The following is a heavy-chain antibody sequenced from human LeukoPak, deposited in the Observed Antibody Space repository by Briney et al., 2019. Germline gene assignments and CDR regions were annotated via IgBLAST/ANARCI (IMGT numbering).Heavy chain of an antibody. CDR3: ARDYWGSLDY. D-gene: IGHD7-27*01. CDR1: GDFMSSTRTNYY. CDR2: MSHSGAT. V-gene: IGHV4-61*01. Sequence: SETLSLTCTVSGDFMSSTRTNYYWSWIRQPPGKGLEWIGYMSHSGATNNNFNPSLKSRVTLSVDTSKRQLSLKLSSVAAAGTAIYYCARDYWGSLDYWGQGILVTVSS. J-gene: IGHJ4*02.